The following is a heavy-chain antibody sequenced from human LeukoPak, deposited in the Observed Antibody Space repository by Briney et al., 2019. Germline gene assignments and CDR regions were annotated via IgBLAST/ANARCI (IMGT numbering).Heavy chain of an antibody. CDR3: ARDNSVRDEAWWFNP. CDR1: GYTFTSYG. J-gene: IGHJ5*02. D-gene: IGHD5-24*01. Sequence: ASVKVSCKASGYTFTSYGISWVRQAPGQGLEWMGWISAYNGNTNYAQKLQGRVTMTTDTSTGTAYMELRSLSSEDTAVYYCARDNSVRDEAWWFNPWGQGTLSPSPQ. CDR2: ISAYNGNT. V-gene: IGHV1-18*01.